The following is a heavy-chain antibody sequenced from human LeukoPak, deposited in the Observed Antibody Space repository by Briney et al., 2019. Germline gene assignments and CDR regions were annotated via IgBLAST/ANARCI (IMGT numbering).Heavy chain of an antibody. Sequence: SETLSLTCTVSGGSISSYSWSWIRQPAGKGLEWIGHIYTSGTTNYNPSLKSRVTMSVDTSKNQFSLKLSSVTAADTAVYYCARDSYGSDDAFDIWGQGTMVTVSS. D-gene: IGHD5-18*01. V-gene: IGHV4-4*07. CDR1: GGSISSYS. CDR3: ARDSYGSDDAFDI. CDR2: IYTSGTT. J-gene: IGHJ3*02.